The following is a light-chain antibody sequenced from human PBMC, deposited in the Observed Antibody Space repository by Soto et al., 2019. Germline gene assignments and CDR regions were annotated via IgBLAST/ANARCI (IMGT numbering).Light chain of an antibody. V-gene: IGKV3-20*01. J-gene: IGKJ1*01. CDR2: GAS. CDR3: QQYGSSQS. CDR1: QSVSSSY. Sequence: EIVLTQSPGTLSLSPGERATLSCRASQSVSSSYLAWYQQKPGQAPRLLIYGASSRATGIPDRFSGSGSGTDFTLNISRLETEDFAVYYCQQYGSSQSFGQGTKVDIK.